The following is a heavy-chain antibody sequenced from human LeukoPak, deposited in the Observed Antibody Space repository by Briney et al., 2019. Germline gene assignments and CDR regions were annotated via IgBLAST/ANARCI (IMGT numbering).Heavy chain of an antibody. J-gene: IGHJ6*04. D-gene: IGHD2-2*02. CDR2: ITPIFGTA. V-gene: IGHV1-69*06. CDR3: ASGGSGYCSSTSCYSRYGMDV. CDR1: GGTFSSYA. Sequence: SSVKVSCKASGGTFSSYAISWVRQAPGQGLEWMGGITPIFGTANYAQKFQGRVTITADKSTSTAYMELSSLRSEDTAVYYCASGGSGYCSSTSCYSRYGMDVWGKGPTVTVSS.